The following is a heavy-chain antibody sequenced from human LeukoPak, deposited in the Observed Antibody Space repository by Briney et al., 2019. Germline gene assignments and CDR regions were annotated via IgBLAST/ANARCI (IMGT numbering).Heavy chain of an antibody. CDR1: GGSISSSSYY. V-gene: IGHV4-39*07. CDR3: ARWAGGSYYYYYMDV. CDR2: IYYSGST. J-gene: IGHJ6*03. D-gene: IGHD3-10*01. Sequence: PSETLSLTCTVSGGSISSSSYYWGWIRQPPGKGLEWIGSIYYSGSTYYNPSLKSRVTISVDTSKNQFSLKLSSVTAADTAVYYCARWAGGSYYYYYMDVWGKGTTVTVSS.